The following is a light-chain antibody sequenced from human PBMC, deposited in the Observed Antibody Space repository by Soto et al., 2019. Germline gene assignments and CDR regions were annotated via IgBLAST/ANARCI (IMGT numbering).Light chain of an antibody. J-gene: IGKJ4*01. CDR2: DAS. Sequence: EIVLTQSPATLSLSPGDRATLSCMACQTVSSYLAWYQQKPGQAPRLLIYDASSRATGIPARFSGSGSGTDFTLTITSLEPEDFAVYYCQQRSDWPSTFGGGTKVEIK. CDR3: QQRSDWPST. V-gene: IGKV3-11*01. CDR1: QTVSSY.